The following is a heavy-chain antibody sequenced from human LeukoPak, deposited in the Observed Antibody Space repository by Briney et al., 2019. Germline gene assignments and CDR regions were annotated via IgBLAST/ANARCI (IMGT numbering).Heavy chain of an antibody. CDR1: GFSICNTYY. CDR2: IHYSVVT. D-gene: IGHD3-16*01. CDR3: AIQSYDSGSLYYPY. J-gene: IGHJ4*02. Sequence: TLSLTRAVSGFSICNTYYWGWVRQPPGKGLEWRGGIHYSVVTYYNPSLTCRVTISVDTSKQQFSPPLSSVTDADTAVYYCAIQSYDSGSLYYPYWGQGNLVHVSP. V-gene: IGHV4-38-2*01.